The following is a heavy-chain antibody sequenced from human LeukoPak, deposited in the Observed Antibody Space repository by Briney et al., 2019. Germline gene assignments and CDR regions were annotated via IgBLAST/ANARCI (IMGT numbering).Heavy chain of an antibody. J-gene: IGHJ4*02. CDR1: GFTVSSNY. V-gene: IGHV3-66*01. CDR2: IYSGGST. Sequence: GGSLRLSCAASGFTVSSNYMSWVHQAPGKGLEWVSVIYSGGSTYYADSVKGRFTISRDNSKNTLYLQMNSLRAEDTAVYYCARAFNSVAGTYYFDYWGQGTLVTVSS. CDR3: ARAFNSVAGTYYFDY. D-gene: IGHD6-19*01.